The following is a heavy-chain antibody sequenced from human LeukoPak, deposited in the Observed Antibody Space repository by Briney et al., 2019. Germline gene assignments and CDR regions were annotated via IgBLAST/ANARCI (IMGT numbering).Heavy chain of an antibody. V-gene: IGHV1-3*01. D-gene: IGHD6-19*01. J-gene: IGHJ5*02. Sequence: ASVKVSCKASGYTFTSYAMHWVRQAPGQRLEWMGWINAGNGNTKYSQKFQGRVTITRDTSASTAYMELSSLRSEDTAVYYCARGPGYSSGFNWFDPWGQGTLVTVSP. CDR2: INAGNGNT. CDR1: GYTFTSYA. CDR3: ARGPGYSSGFNWFDP.